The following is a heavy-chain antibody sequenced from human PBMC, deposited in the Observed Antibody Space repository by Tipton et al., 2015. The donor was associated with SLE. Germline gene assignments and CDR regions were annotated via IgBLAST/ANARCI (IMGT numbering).Heavy chain of an antibody. J-gene: IGHJ3*01. CDR3: ARSGSSGSSPEASDV. CDR2: IYHSGST. D-gene: IGHD3-22*01. CDR1: GYSISSGYY. Sequence: TLSLTCGVSGYSISSGYYWGWIRRPPGKGLEWIGIIYHSGSTYYNPSLKSRVTISVDTSANQISLKLTSVTAADTAVYYCARSGSSGSSPEASDVWGQGTMVTVSS. V-gene: IGHV4-38-2*01.